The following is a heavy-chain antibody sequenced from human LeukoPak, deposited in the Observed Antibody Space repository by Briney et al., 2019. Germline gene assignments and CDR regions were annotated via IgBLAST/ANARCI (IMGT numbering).Heavy chain of an antibody. J-gene: IGHJ4*02. D-gene: IGHD3-16*02. V-gene: IGHV3-30*02. CDR3: TTARLHFSDYVWGSYRYVY. Sequence: GGSLRLSCAASGFTFSSYGMHWVRQAPGKGLEWVAFIRYDGSNKYYADSVKGRFTISRDNSKNTLYLQMNSLKTEDTAVYYCTTARLHFSDYVWGSYRYVYWGQGTLVTVSS. CDR2: IRYDGSNK. CDR1: GFTFSSYG.